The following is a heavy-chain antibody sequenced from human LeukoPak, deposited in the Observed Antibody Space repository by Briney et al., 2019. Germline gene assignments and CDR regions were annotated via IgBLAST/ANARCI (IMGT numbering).Heavy chain of an antibody. CDR1: GGSISTSSYY. CDR2: IFYSGST. Sequence: PSETLSLTCTVSGGSISTSSYYWGWVRQPPGKGLEWIGNIFYSGSTYYNPSLKSRVTISVDTSKNQFSLKLSSVTAADTAVYYCARLVLSSSWPFDYWGQGTLVTVSS. CDR3: ARLVLSSSWPFDY. D-gene: IGHD6-13*01. J-gene: IGHJ4*02. V-gene: IGHV4-39*01.